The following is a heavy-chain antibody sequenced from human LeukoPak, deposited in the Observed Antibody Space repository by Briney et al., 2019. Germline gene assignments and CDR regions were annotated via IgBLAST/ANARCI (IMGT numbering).Heavy chain of an antibody. V-gene: IGHV3-7*01. CDR2: IKQDGSEK. CDR1: GFTFSSYW. Sequence: QAGGSLRLSCAASGFTFSSYWMSWVRQAPGKGLEWVANIKQDGSEKYYVDSVKGRFTISRDNAKNSLYLQMNSLRAEDTAVYYCARDYSSRRWGMGYWGQGTLVTVSS. J-gene: IGHJ4*02. D-gene: IGHD5-24*01. CDR3: ARDYSSRRWGMGY.